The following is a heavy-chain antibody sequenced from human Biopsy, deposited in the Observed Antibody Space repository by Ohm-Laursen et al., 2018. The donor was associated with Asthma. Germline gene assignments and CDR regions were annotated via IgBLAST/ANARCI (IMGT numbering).Heavy chain of an antibody. V-gene: IGHV1-69*05. Sequence: ASVKVSCKVSGGTFSSYAISWVRQAPGQGLEWMGGIIPIFGTANYAQKFQGRVAMTTDTSTSTAYMELRSLRSDDTAVYYCARDGPVGAPSDYWGQGTLVTVSS. D-gene: IGHD1-26*01. CDR1: GGTFSSYA. CDR2: IIPIFGTA. CDR3: ARDGPVGAPSDY. J-gene: IGHJ4*02.